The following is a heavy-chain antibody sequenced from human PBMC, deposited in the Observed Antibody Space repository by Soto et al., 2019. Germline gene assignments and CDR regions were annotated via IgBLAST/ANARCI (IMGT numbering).Heavy chain of an antibody. D-gene: IGHD3-22*01. V-gene: IGHV3-43*01. CDR2: LSWDGGTS. CDR1: GFTFDEYT. Sequence: PGGSLRLSCAASGFTFDEYTMHWVRQAPGKGLEWVSLLSWDGGTSFYADSVKGRFTISRDNSKDSLYLQMNSLTTEDTALYYRAKEVVRFGTEHYALDVSGQGTRVTVAS. CDR3: AKEVVRFGTEHYALDV. J-gene: IGHJ6*02.